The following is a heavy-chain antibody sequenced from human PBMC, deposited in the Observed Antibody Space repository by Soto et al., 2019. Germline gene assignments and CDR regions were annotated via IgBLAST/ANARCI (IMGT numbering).Heavy chain of an antibody. Sequence: PGGSLTLSCAASGFIFINNFMTWVRQTPGKGLEWVATISGSGTSTFYADSVEGRFTISTDNSKGTLYLQRNRVRAEHTAVYYCAKEFSAGPSDYWGQG. J-gene: IGHJ4*02. CDR2: ISGSGTST. CDR3: AKEFSAGPSDY. V-gene: IGHV3-23*01. CDR1: GFIFINNF.